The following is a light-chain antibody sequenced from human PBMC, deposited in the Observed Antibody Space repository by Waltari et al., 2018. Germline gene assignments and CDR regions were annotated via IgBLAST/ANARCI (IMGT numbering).Light chain of an antibody. V-gene: IGKV3-20*01. J-gene: IGKJ1*01. CDR2: GSS. CDR3: QQYATSVWT. Sequence: EIVLTQSPGILSLSPGERATLSCKASQSVSSSHLAWYQQKSGQAPRLLIYGSSGRPTDIPDMFSGSGSGTDFTLTITRLEPEDFAVYYCQQYATSVWTFGQGTRVELK. CDR1: QSVSSSH.